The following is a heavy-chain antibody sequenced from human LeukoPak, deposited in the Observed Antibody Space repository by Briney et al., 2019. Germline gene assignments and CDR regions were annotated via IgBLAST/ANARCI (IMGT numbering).Heavy chain of an antibody. Sequence: SETLSLTCAVYGGSFSGYYLSWIRQPPGKGLEWIGEINHSGSTNYNPSLKSRVTISVDTSKNQFPLKLSSVTAADTAVYYCARESGWGVPHWGQGPLVTVSS. J-gene: IGHJ1*01. V-gene: IGHV4-34*01. CDR2: INHSGST. CDR1: GGSFSGYY. CDR3: ARESGWGVPH. D-gene: IGHD6-19*01.